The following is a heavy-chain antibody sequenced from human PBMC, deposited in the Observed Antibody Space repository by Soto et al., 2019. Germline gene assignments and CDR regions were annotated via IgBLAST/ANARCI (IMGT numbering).Heavy chain of an antibody. V-gene: IGHV4-59*01. J-gene: IGHJ4*02. Sequence: SETLSLTCTVSGGSISGFYWSWIRQPPGKGLEWIGYIYYSGSTNYNPSLKSRVTISVDTSKTQFSLNLRSMSPADTAVYYCARVGGLAARTFDYWGPGTLVTVSS. D-gene: IGHD6-6*01. CDR3: ARVGGLAARTFDY. CDR1: GGSISGFY. CDR2: IYYSGST.